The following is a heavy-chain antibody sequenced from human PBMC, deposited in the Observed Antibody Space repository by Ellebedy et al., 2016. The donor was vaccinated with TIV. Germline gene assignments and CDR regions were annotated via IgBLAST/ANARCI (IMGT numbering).Heavy chain of an antibody. D-gene: IGHD3-16*01. V-gene: IGHV3-53*04. Sequence: GESLKISCAASGFPVSSNYMNWVRQAPGKGLEWVSVIYRVGGTFYSDSVKGRFPISRHNSKNMLFLQLNSLRAEDTAVYYCARESRGPLVRYYGLDVWGQGTTVTVSS. CDR3: ARESRGPLVRYYGLDV. CDR1: GFPVSSNY. CDR2: IYRVGGT. J-gene: IGHJ6*02.